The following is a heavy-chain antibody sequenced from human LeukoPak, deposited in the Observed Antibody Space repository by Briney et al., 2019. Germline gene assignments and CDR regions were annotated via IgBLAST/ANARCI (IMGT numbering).Heavy chain of an antibody. Sequence: ASVKVSCKASGYTLTSYAMHWVRQAPGQRLEWMGWINAGNGNTKYSQKFQGRVTITRDTSASTAYMELSSLRSEDTAVYYCARLGYCSSTSCYSTSYYYYGMDVWGQGTTVTVSS. CDR2: INAGNGNT. CDR1: GYTLTSYA. V-gene: IGHV1-3*01. D-gene: IGHD2-2*02. J-gene: IGHJ6*02. CDR3: ARLGYCSSTSCYSTSYYYYGMDV.